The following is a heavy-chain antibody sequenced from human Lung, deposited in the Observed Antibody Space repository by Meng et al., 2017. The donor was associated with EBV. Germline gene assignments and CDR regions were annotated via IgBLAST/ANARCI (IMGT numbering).Heavy chain of an antibody. V-gene: IGHV1-46*04. CDR1: GYTFTSYY. CDR3: ARDCLAGYTSGWQFDY. Sequence: QGELVQSGAEVKKPGATWKVSCKASGYTFTSYYIHWVRQAPGQGLEWMGIINPSTGTTTYAQNLQGRVTMTRDTSTSTVYMELSSLRSEDTAVYYCARDCLAGYTSGWQFDYWGQGTLVTVSS. CDR2: INPSTGTT. D-gene: IGHD6-19*01. J-gene: IGHJ4*02.